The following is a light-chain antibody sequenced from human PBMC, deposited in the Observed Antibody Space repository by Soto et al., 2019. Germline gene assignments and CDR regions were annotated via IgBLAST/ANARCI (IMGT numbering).Light chain of an antibody. V-gene: IGLV2-14*01. CDR2: DVT. CDR3: SSYTSISTYV. Sequence: QSVLTQPASVSGSPGQSITISCTGTSTDVGGYNFVSWYQQHPDKAPKLMIYDVTNRPSGVSNRFSGSKSGNTASLTISGLPAEDEADYYCSSYTSISTYVFGTGTKLTVL. J-gene: IGLJ1*01. CDR1: STDVGGYNF.